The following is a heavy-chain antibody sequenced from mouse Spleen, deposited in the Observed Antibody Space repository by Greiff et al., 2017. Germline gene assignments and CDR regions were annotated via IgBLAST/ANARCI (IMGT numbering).Heavy chain of an antibody. Sequence: VQLQQSGPELVKPGASVKISCKASGYSFTGYYMNWVKQSPEKSLEWIGEINPSTGGTTYNRKFKAKATLTVDKSSSTAYMQLKSLTSEDSAVYYCARDGNYGFDYWGQGTTLTVSS. V-gene: IGHV1-42*01. J-gene: IGHJ2*01. D-gene: IGHD2-1*01. CDR3: ARDGNYGFDY. CDR2: INPSTGGT. CDR1: GYSFTGYY.